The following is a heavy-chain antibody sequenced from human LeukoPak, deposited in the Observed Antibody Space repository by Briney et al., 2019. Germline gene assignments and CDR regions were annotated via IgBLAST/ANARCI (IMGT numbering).Heavy chain of an antibody. D-gene: IGHD4-23*01. J-gene: IGHJ4*02. V-gene: IGHV1-2*02. Sequence: ASMKVSCKASGYTSTANCMHWVRQAPGQGLEWMGWINPNSGFTHYAQKFQGRVTVTRDTSTRIVYMELNGLRYDDTAVYYCARAVRWIDYWGQGSLLIVSS. CDR3: ARAVRWIDY. CDR1: GYTSTANC. CDR2: INPNSGFT.